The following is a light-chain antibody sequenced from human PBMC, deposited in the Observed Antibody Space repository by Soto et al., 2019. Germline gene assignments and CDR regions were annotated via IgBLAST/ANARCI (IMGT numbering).Light chain of an antibody. CDR1: QSVSGSY. V-gene: IGKV3-20*01. J-gene: IGKJ1*01. CDR3: QQYAGSLWT. CDR2: GAS. Sequence: EIVLTQSPGTLSLSPGEGATLSCRASQSVSGSYLAWYQQKPGQAPRLLIYGASIRATGIPDRFSGSGSGTDFTLTINRLEPEDFAVYYCQQYAGSLWTFGQGTKVDIK.